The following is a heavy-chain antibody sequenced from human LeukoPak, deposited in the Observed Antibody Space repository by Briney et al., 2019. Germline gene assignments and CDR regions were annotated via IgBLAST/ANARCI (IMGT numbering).Heavy chain of an antibody. J-gene: IGHJ3*02. Sequence: ASVKVSCKSSGYTFTSYGISWVRQAPEQGLEWMGWISAYNGNTNYAQKLQGRVTMTTDTSTSTAYMELRSLRSDDTAVYYCARGPHQLLPLDIWGQGTMVTVSS. D-gene: IGHD2-2*01. CDR3: ARGPHQLLPLDI. CDR2: ISAYNGNT. CDR1: GYTFTSYG. V-gene: IGHV1-18*01.